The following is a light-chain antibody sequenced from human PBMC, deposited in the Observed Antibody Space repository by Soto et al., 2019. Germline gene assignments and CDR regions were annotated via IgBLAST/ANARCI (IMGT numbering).Light chain of an antibody. J-gene: IGLJ3*02. CDR3: SSFTSSHTWV. CDR2: EVR. CDR1: SSDVGGYNY. V-gene: IGLV2-14*03. Sequence: QSALTQPASVSGSPGLSITISCTGTSSDVGGYNYVSWYQQHPGKAPKLMIYEVRNRPSGVSNRFSGSKSGNTASLTISGLQAEDEADYYCSSFTSSHTWVFGGGTKLTVL.